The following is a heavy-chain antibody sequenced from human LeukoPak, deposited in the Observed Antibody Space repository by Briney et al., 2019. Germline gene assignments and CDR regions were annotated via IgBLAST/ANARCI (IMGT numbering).Heavy chain of an antibody. V-gene: IGHV1-24*01. CDR2: FDPEDGET. J-gene: IGHJ4*02. CDR1: GYTLTELS. Sequence: ASVKVSCKVSGYTLTELSMHWVRQAPGKGLEGMGGFDPEDGETIYAQKFQGRVTMTEDTSTDTAYMELSSLRSEDTAVYYCATALGYSYGFDYWGQGTLATVSS. D-gene: IGHD5-18*01. CDR3: ATALGYSYGFDY.